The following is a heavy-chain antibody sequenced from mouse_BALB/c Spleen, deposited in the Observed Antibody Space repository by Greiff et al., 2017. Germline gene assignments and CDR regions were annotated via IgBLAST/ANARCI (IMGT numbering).Heavy chain of an antibody. D-gene: IGHD1-1*01. CDR1: GFTFSSFG. J-gene: IGHJ4*01. Sequence: EVKLVESGGGLVQPGGSRKLSCAASGFTFSSFGMHWVRQAPEKGLEWVAYISSGSSTIYYADTVKGRFTISRDNPKNTLFLQMTSLRSDDTAMYYCARGSSRYAMDYWGQGTSVTVSS. CDR2: ISSGSSTI. CDR3: ARGSSRYAMDY. V-gene: IGHV5-17*02.